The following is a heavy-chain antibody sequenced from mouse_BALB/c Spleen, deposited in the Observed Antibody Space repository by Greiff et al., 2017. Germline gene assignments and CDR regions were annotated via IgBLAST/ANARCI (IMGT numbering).Heavy chain of an antibody. Sequence: VQVVESGPGLVAPSQSLSITCTVSGFSLTSYDISWIRQPPGKGLEWLGVIWTGGGTNYNSAFMSRLSISKDNSKSQVFLKMNSLQTDDTAIYYCVRDEGDYDYWGQGTLVTVSA. CDR3: VRDEGDYDY. D-gene: IGHD2-4*01. CDR1: GFSLTSYD. V-gene: IGHV2-9-2*01. CDR2: IWTGGGT. J-gene: IGHJ3*01.